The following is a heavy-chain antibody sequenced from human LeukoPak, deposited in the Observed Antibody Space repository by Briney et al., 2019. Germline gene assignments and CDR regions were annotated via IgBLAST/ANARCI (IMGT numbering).Heavy chain of an antibody. D-gene: IGHD3-3*01. J-gene: IGHJ5*02. CDR1: GGSISCPNW. V-gene: IGHV4-4*02. CDR3: ARGLNYDLSP. CDR2: IYYGGST. Sequence: SETLSLTCTVSGGSISCPNWWTWVRQPPGKGLEWIGEIYYGGSTNYNPSLKSRVTISVDTSNNEFSLELSSVTAADTAVYYCARGLNYDLSPWGQGALVTVSS.